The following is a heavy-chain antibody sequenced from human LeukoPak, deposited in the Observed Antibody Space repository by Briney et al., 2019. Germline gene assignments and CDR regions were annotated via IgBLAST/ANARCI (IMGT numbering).Heavy chain of an antibody. V-gene: IGHV1-69*04. CDR2: ITPSVGIP. D-gene: IGHD2-15*01. CDR1: GGTFSRYG. CDR3: ARDSVVVVAALVGGNAFDI. J-gene: IGHJ3*02. Sequence: SVKVSCKPSGGTFSRYGISWVRQAPGQGLEWMGRITPSVGIPNYAQKFQGRVTITADKSTSTAYMELSSLRSEDTAVYYCARDSVVVVAALVGGNAFDIWGQGTMVTVSS.